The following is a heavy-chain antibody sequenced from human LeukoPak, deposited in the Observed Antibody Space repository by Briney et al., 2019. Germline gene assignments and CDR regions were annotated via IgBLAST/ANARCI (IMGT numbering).Heavy chain of an antibody. Sequence: GGSLRLSCAASGFTFSSYGMHWVRQAPGKGLEWVAVIWYDGSNKYYADSVKGRFTISRDNSKNTPYLQMNSLRAEDTAVYYCARVNYDILTGTRRDAFDIWGQGTMVTVSS. CDR2: IWYDGSNK. J-gene: IGHJ3*02. CDR3: ARVNYDILTGTRRDAFDI. V-gene: IGHV3-33*01. D-gene: IGHD3-9*01. CDR1: GFTFSSYG.